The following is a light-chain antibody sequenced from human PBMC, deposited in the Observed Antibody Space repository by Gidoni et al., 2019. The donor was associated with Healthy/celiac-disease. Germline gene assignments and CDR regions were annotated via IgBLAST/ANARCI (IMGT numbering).Light chain of an antibody. CDR3: SSYTSSSTLGV. Sequence: QSALTQPASVSGSPGQSITISCTGTSSAVGGYNYVAWYQQHPGKAPKPMIYDVSNRPSGVSNRFSGSKSGNTASLTISGLQAEDEADYYCSSYTSSSTLGVFGGGTKLTV. V-gene: IGLV2-14*01. CDR2: DVS. CDR1: SSAVGGYNY. J-gene: IGLJ3*02.